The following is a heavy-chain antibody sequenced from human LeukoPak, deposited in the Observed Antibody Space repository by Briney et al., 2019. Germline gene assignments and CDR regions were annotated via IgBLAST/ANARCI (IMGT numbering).Heavy chain of an antibody. Sequence: GGSLRLSCAASGFTFSNYNMNWVCQAPGKGLEWVSYISSRSSAIYYADSVKGRFTISRDNAKNSLSLQMNSLRDEDTAVYFCASNHGSGWYVGEYWGQGILVTVSS. CDR1: GFTFSNYN. CDR2: ISSRSSAI. D-gene: IGHD6-19*01. CDR3: ASNHGSGWYVGEY. J-gene: IGHJ4*02. V-gene: IGHV3-48*02.